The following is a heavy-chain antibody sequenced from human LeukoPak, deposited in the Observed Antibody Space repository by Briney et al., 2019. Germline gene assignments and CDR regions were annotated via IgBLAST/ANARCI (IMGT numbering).Heavy chain of an antibody. V-gene: IGHV3-30*03. D-gene: IGHD3-22*01. CDR1: GFTFSDYG. Sequence: GGSLRLSCVASGFTFSDYGIHWVRQAPGKGLEWVAVISDDGRKMKYADSVKGRFTISRDNSKDTLSLHMNTLRTEDTAVYYCTRDYYDSSGYYYLPDYWGQGTLVTVSS. J-gene: IGHJ4*02. CDR3: TRDYYDSSGYYYLPDY. CDR2: ISDDGRKM.